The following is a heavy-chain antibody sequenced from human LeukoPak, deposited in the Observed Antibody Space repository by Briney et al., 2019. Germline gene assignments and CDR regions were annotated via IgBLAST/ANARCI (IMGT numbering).Heavy chain of an antibody. V-gene: IGHV1-46*01. Sequence: ASVGVSGTPSGYTVTRYYMLSVRQAPGQGLEWMGIINASGGSTSYEQKFQARVTMTRNTSTSTVNMELSSLRSEDTVVYYCATNAVAGYYFDYWGEGTLVTVSS. CDR2: INASGGST. CDR3: ATNAVAGYYFDY. CDR1: GYTVTRYY. D-gene: IGHD6-19*01. J-gene: IGHJ4*02.